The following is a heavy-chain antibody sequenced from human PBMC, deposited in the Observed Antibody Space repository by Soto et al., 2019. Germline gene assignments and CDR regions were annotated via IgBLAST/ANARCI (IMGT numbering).Heavy chain of an antibody. V-gene: IGHV1-3*01. CDR2: INVGNGNT. CDR1: GYIFTSYD. D-gene: IGHD5-12*01. Sequence: GASVKVSCKASGYIFTSYDIHWVRQAPGQRLEWMGWINVGNGNTKYSQKFQGRLALSRDTSANTAYMELSTLRSEDTAVYFCAKDHGYRGSEKVGPWGQGTLVTVSS. CDR3: AKDHGYRGSEKVGP. J-gene: IGHJ5*02.